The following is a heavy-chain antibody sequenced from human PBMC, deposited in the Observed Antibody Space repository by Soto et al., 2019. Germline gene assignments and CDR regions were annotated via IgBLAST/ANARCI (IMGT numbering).Heavy chain of an antibody. CDR1: YY. Sequence: YYWAWIRQPPGKGLEWIGSIYYTGSTYYNPALKSRLTISVDTSKNQFSLKLSSVTAADTAVYYCACSTGYYNFDYWGQGALVTVSS. CDR2: IYYTGST. CDR3: ACSTGYYNFDY. V-gene: IGHV4-39*01. J-gene: IGHJ4*02. D-gene: IGHD3-22*01.